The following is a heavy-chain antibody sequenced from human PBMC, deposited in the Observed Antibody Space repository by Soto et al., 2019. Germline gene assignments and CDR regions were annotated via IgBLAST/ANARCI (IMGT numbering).Heavy chain of an antibody. CDR2: XYXXXSXT. CDR3: ATLYCSGGSCYFDI. CDR1: GCRFTSYW. J-gene: IGHJ3*02. V-gene: IGHV5-51*01. D-gene: IGHD2-15*01. Sequence: GETLMTCCRRSGCRFTSYWLASARPLPGKGLEWMXIXYXXXSXTXXXPXXXXQVTISADKSISTAYLQWSSLKASDTAMYYCATLYCSGGSCYFDIWGQGTMVSLSS.